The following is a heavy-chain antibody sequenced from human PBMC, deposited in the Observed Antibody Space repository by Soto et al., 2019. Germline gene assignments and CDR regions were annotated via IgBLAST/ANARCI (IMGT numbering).Heavy chain of an antibody. J-gene: IGHJ3*01. D-gene: IGHD3-10*01. V-gene: IGHV3-64*07. CDR1: GYTFSDFA. CDR2: INGNGGTT. CDR3: ARWSHYGSGTYP. Sequence: EVQLVESGGTLVQPGGSLRLSCAASGYTFSDFAIHWVRQTPGKRLEYVSAINGNGGTTYYGDSVKGRFTISRDSSKNTAYRQMGSLRVEDTAVYYCARWSHYGSGTYPWGQGTLVTVS.